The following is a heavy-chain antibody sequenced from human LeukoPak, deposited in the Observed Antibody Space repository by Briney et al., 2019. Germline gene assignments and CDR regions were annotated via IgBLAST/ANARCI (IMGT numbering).Heavy chain of an antibody. CDR1: GYSISSGYY. CDR2: IYHSGST. V-gene: IGHV4-38-2*02. CDR3: ARGLWLGEFLSY. J-gene: IGHJ4*02. D-gene: IGHD3-10*01. Sequence: PSETLSLTCTVSGYSISSGYYWGWIRQPPGKGLEWIGSIYHSGSTYYNPSLKSRVTISVDTSKNQFSLKLSSVTAADTAVYYCARGLWLGEFLSYWGQGTLVTVSS.